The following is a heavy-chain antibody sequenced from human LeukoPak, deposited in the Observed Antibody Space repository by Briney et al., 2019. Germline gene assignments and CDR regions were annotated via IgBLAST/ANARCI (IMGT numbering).Heavy chain of an antibody. V-gene: IGHV1-2*02. D-gene: IGHD3-22*01. CDR2: INPNSGDT. CDR3: ARGSYSDSSGYLTY. Sequence: ASVTVSCKVSGYTFTGYYLHWVRQAPGHGLQWMGWINPNSGDTNYAQEFQDRVTVTRDTSITTAYMELTKVTSDDTALYYCARGSYSDSSGYLTYWGQGTLVTVSS. J-gene: IGHJ4*02. CDR1: GYTFTGYY.